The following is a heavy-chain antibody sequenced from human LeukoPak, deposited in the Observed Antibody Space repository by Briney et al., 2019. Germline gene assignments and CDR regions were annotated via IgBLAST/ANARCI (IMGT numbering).Heavy chain of an antibody. D-gene: IGHD6-19*01. CDR2: ISAGNGNT. Sequence: ASVKVSCKASGYTFTSYAMHWVRQAPGQRLEWMGWISAGNGNTKYSQKFQGRVTITRDTSASTAYMELSSLRSEDTAVYYCARGVAVAKKGSYFFDYWGQGTLVTVSS. J-gene: IGHJ4*02. V-gene: IGHV1-3*01. CDR3: ARGVAVAKKGSYFFDY. CDR1: GYTFTSYA.